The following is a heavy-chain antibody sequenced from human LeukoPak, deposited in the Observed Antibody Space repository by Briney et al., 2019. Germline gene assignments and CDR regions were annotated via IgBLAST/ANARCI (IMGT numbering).Heavy chain of an antibody. J-gene: IGHJ4*02. Sequence: GGSLRLSCAASGFTFSDYSMNWVRQAPGKGLEWISYVGISSGNTKYADSVKGRFTISRDNAKNSLYLQMNSLRAEDTALYYCAKDRGPYSSGWYVFDYWGQGTLVTVSS. V-gene: IGHV3-48*04. CDR2: VGISSGNT. CDR3: AKDRGPYSSGWYVFDY. CDR1: GFTFSDYS. D-gene: IGHD6-13*01.